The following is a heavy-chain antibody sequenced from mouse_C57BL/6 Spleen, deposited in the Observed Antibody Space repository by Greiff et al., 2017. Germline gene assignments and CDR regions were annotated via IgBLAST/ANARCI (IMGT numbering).Heavy chain of an antibody. Sequence: DVKLVESEGGLVQPGSSMKLSCTASGFTFSDYYMAWVRQVPEKGLEWVANINYDGSTPYYLDSLKSRFIISRDNAKNILYLQMSSLKSEDTATYYCARVGYYGSSSWFAYWGQGTLVTVSA. D-gene: IGHD1-1*01. CDR3: ARVGYYGSSSWFAY. CDR2: INYDGSTP. V-gene: IGHV5-16*01. CDR1: GFTFSDYY. J-gene: IGHJ3*01.